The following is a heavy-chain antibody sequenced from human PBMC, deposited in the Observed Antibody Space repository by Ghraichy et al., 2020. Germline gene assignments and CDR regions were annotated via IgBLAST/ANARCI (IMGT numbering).Heavy chain of an antibody. CDR2: FDPEDGET. J-gene: IGHJ6*02. Sequence: ASVKVSCKVSGYTLTELSMHWVRQAPGKGLEWMGGFDPEDGETIYAQKFQGRVTMTEDTSTDTAYMELSSLRSEDTAVYYCATDLRSVTAMNYYYYGMDVWGQGTTVTVSS. V-gene: IGHV1-24*01. CDR1: GYTLTELS. CDR3: ATDLRSVTAMNYYYYGMDV. D-gene: IGHD2-21*02.